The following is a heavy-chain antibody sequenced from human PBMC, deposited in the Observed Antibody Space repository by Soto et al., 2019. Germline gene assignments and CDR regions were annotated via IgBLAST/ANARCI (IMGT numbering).Heavy chain of an antibody. J-gene: IGHJ4*02. Sequence: SETLSLTCTVSGGSISSGGYYWSWIRQHPGKGLEWIGYIYSSGVTYYDPSLKSRVTMSVDMSKNQFSLRLSSVTAADTAVYYCARHNYGSGSTYFDYWGQGTLVTVSS. CDR2: IYSSGVT. CDR1: GGSISSGGYY. D-gene: IGHD3-10*01. V-gene: IGHV4-31*03. CDR3: ARHNYGSGSTYFDY.